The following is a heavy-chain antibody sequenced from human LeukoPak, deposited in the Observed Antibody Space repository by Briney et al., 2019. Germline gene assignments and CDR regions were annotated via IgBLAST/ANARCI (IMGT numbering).Heavy chain of an antibody. CDR2: IYPGDSDT. Sequence: RGESLKISCKGSGYSFTSYWIGWVRQMPGKGLEWMGIIYPGDSDTRYSPSFQGLVTISADKSISTAYLQWSSLKASDTAMYYCARELEVRGVTMAAFDYWGQGTLVTVSS. CDR3: ARELEVRGVTMAAFDY. CDR1: GYSFTSYW. J-gene: IGHJ4*02. V-gene: IGHV5-51*01. D-gene: IGHD3-10*01.